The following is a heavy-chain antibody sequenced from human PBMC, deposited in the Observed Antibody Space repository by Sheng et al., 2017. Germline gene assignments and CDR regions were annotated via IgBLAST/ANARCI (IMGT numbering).Heavy chain of an antibody. V-gene: IGHV1-69*04. Sequence: QVQLVQSGAEVKKPGSSVKVSCKASGGTFSSYAISWVRQAPGQGLEWMGGIIPILGIANYAQKFQGRVTITADKSTSTAYMELSSLRSEDTAVYYCARDLESGSGWYSGSDYWGQGTLVTVSS. CDR1: GGTFSSYA. CDR3: ARDLESGSGWYSGSDY. D-gene: IGHD6-19*01. CDR2: IIPILGIA. J-gene: IGHJ4*02.